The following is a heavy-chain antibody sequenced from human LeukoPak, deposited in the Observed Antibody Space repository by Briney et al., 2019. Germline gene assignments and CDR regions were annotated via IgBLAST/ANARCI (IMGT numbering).Heavy chain of an antibody. CDR3: ARKTIFGVVIAPSFDY. CDR1: GYSISSGYY. Sequence: SETLSLTCTVYGYSISSGYYWGWIRQPPGKGLEWIGSIYHSGSTYYNPSLKSRVTISVDTSKNQFSLKLSSVTAADTAVYYCARKTIFGVVIAPSFDYWGQGTLVTVYS. J-gene: IGHJ4*02. V-gene: IGHV4-38-2*02. D-gene: IGHD3-3*01. CDR2: IYHSGST.